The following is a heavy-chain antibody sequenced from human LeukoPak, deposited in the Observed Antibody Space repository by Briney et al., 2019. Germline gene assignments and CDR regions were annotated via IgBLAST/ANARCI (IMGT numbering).Heavy chain of an antibody. CDR1: GFTFSNAW. D-gene: IGHD2-2*01. V-gene: IGHV3-15*01. CDR2: IKSKTDGGTT. Sequence: PGGSLRLSCAASGFTFSNAWMSWVRQAPGKGLEWVGRIKSKTDGGTTDYAAPVKGRFTISRDDSTNTLYLQMNNLKTEDTAVYYCTTDIVVVPAAMYYFDYWGQGTLVTVSS. J-gene: IGHJ4*02. CDR3: TTDIVVVPAAMYYFDY.